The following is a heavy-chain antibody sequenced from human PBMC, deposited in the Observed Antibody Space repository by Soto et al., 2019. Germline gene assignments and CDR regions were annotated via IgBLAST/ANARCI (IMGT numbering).Heavy chain of an antibody. Sequence: SEALSLTCTVSGGSISSYYWSWIRHPPGKGLEWIGYIYYSGSTNYNPSLKSRVTISVDTSKNQFSLKLSSVTAADTAVYYCARRHYGHLFFAYWGQGTLVTVSS. CDR3: ARRHYGHLFFAY. J-gene: IGHJ4*02. CDR1: GGSISSYY. D-gene: IGHD4-17*01. CDR2: IYYSGST. V-gene: IGHV4-59*08.